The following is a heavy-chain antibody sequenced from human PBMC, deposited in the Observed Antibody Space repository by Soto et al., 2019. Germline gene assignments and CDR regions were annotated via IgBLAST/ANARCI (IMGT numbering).Heavy chain of an antibody. D-gene: IGHD6-19*01. V-gene: IGHV1-2*02. CDR2: INPNSGAT. J-gene: IGHJ4*02. CDR3: AREPSTGYRSGWYVEY. CDR1: GYTFTAYY. Sequence: ASVKVSCKASGYTFTAYYMHWVRQAPGQGLQWMGWINPNSGATGFAQNFQGRVTMTRDTSITTAYMELNRLTSDDTAVYYCAREPSTGYRSGWYVEYLGQGTLVIVSS.